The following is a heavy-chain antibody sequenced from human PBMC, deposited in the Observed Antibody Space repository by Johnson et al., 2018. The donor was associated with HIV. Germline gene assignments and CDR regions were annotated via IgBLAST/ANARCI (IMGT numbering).Heavy chain of an antibody. Sequence: EVQLVESGGGVVQPGRSLRLSCGASGFTFSSYAMTWVRQAPGKGLEWVSAISGSGGNTYYADSVQGRFTISSDNSENTLYLQMNSLRADDTAVYYCPSLAVAGTLISAFDIWGQGTMVTVSS. D-gene: IGHD6-19*01. CDR3: PSLAVAGTLISAFDI. CDR2: ISGSGGNT. J-gene: IGHJ3*02. V-gene: IGHV3-23*04. CDR1: GFTFSSYA.